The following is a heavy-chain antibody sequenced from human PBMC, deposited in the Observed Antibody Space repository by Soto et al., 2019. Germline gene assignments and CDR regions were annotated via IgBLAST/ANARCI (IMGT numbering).Heavy chain of an antibody. CDR2: ISYDGSNK. J-gene: IGHJ5*01. Sequence: QVQLVESGGGVVQPGRSLRLSCAASGFTFSSYAMHWVRQAPGKGLEWVAVISYDGSNKYYADSVKGRFTSARDNSKNTLYLPINSLRAEDTAVYYCARASRYDRLHLDSWGQGTVVTVSS. V-gene: IGHV3-30-3*01. CDR1: GFTFSSYA. D-gene: IGHD5-12*01. CDR3: ARASRYDRLHLDS.